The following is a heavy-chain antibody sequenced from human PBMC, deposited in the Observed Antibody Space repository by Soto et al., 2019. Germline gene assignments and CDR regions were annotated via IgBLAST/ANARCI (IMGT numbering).Heavy chain of an antibody. CDR1: GYTFTSYY. CDR2: INPDGGST. J-gene: IGHJ4*02. V-gene: IGHV1-46*01. Sequence: ASVKVSCKASGYTFTSYYMHWVRQAPGQGLEWMGIINPDGGSTRYAPNFQGRVTMTRDTSTSTVYMELSSLRSEDTAVYYCAKASRGGVIITTSSAHIDSWGQGTLVTVSS. D-gene: IGHD3-3*01. CDR3: AKASRGGVIITTSSAHIDS.